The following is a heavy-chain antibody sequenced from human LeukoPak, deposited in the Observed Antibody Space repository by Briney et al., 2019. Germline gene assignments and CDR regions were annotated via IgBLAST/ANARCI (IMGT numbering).Heavy chain of an antibody. Sequence: ASVKVSCKASGYTFTSYGISWVRQAPGQGLEWMGWISAYNGNTNYAQKLQGRVTMTTDTSTSTAYMELRSLRSDDTAVCYCARDRGIYYGSGSYYYGMDVWGQGTTVTVSS. V-gene: IGHV1-18*01. CDR3: ARDRGIYYGSGSYYYGMDV. CDR1: GYTFTSYG. J-gene: IGHJ6*02. CDR2: ISAYNGNT. D-gene: IGHD3-10*01.